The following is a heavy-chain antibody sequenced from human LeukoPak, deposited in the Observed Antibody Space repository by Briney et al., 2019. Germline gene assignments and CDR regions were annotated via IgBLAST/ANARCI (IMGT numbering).Heavy chain of an antibody. V-gene: IGHV3-53*04. CDR3: ARELRIAAAATKGGSNYYYYYGMDV. J-gene: IGHJ6*02. Sequence: PGRSLTLSCAASGFTVSSNYMSWVRQAPGKGLEWVSVIYSGGSTYYADSVKGGFTISGHNSKNTLYLQMNSLRAEDTAVYYCARELRIAAAATKGGSNYYYYYGMDVWGQGTTVTVSS. CDR1: GFTVSSNY. CDR2: IYSGGST. D-gene: IGHD6-13*01.